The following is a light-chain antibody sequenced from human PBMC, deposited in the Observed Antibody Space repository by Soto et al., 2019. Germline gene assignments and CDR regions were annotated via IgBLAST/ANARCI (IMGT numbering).Light chain of an antibody. CDR2: DAS. CDR3: PQNNNGPPT. V-gene: IGKV3-15*01. CDR1: QSVSSD. J-gene: IGKJ4*01. Sequence: VMTQSPATLSVSPGERATLSCRASQSVSSDLAWYQQKPGQAPRLLIYDASTRATGIPGRFSGSGSGTEFTLTISSLQSEDFAVYCCPQNNNGPPTFGGGTKWGFK.